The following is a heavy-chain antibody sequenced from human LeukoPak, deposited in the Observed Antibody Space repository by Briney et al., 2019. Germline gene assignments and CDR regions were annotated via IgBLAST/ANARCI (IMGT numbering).Heavy chain of an antibody. CDR1: GGSFSGYY. J-gene: IGHJ6*02. V-gene: IGHV4-34*01. D-gene: IGHD6-6*01. CDR2: INHSGST. Sequence: SETLSLICAVYGGSFSGYYWSWIRQPPGKGLEWIGEINHSGSTNYNPSLKSRVTISVDTSKNQFSLKLSSVTAADTAVYYCARGRPIAARPSYGMDVWGQGTTVTVSS. CDR3: ARGRPIAARPSYGMDV.